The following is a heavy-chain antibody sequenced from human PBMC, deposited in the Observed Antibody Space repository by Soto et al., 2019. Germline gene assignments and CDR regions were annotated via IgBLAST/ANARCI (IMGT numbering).Heavy chain of an antibody. CDR1: GGTFSSYT. V-gene: IGHV1-69*02. Sequence: ASVKVSCKASGGTFSSYTISWVRQAPGQGLEWMGRIIPILGIANYAQKFQGRVTITADKSTSTAYMELSSLRSEDTAVCYCARTPTILGYCSSTSCSYAFDIWGQGTMVTVSS. CDR2: IIPILGIA. J-gene: IGHJ3*02. CDR3: ARTPTILGYCSSTSCSYAFDI. D-gene: IGHD2-2*01.